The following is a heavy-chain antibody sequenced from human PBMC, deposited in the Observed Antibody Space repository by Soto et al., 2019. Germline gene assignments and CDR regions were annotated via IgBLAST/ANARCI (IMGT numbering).Heavy chain of an antibody. CDR3: AKSTIVVTVDFDY. J-gene: IGHJ4*02. CDR2: ISWNSGSI. Sequence: GGSLRLSCAASGFTFDDYAMHWVRQAPGKGLEWVSGISWNSGSIGYADSVKGRFTISRDNAKNSLYLQMNSLRAEDTALYYCAKSTIVVTVDFDYWGQGTLVTVSS. CDR1: GFTFDDYA. D-gene: IGHD3-22*01. V-gene: IGHV3-9*01.